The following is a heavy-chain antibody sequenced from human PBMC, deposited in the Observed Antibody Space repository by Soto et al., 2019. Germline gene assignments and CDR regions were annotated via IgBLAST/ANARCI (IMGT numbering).Heavy chain of an antibody. D-gene: IGHD2-15*01. Sequence: EVQLVESGGVVVQPGGSLRLSCAASGFTFDDYTMHWVRQAPGKGLEWVSLISWAGGSAYYADSVKDRFTISRDNSKNSLYLQMNSLRTEDSALYYCATGLMGQLLPHLAYWGQGTLVTVSS. CDR2: ISWAGGSA. J-gene: IGHJ4*02. V-gene: IGHV3-43*01. CDR3: ATGLMGQLLPHLAY. CDR1: GFTFDDYT.